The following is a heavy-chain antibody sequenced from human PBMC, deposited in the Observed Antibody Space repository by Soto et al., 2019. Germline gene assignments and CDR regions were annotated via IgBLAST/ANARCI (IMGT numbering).Heavy chain of an antibody. CDR1: GFILSAYA. D-gene: IGHD5-18*01. CDR2: ISYDGTKK. Sequence: QVQLVESGGGVVQPGRSLRLSCAVSGFILSAYAMHWVRQAPGKGLEWVAVISYDGTKKYYADSVKGGFTISRDNSGNARYLQMNPRTPEERAVYYCTGGPDSDGYFDYYFGMDVWGQATTVTVSS. J-gene: IGHJ6*02. CDR3: TGGPDSDGYFDYYFGMDV. V-gene: IGHV3-30-3*01.